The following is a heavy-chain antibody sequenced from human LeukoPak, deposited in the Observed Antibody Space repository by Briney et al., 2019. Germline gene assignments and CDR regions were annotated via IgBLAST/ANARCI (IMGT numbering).Heavy chain of an antibody. D-gene: IGHD3-22*01. V-gene: IGHV4-30-4*07. CDR1: GGSISSGGYS. CDR2: IYYNGNT. Sequence: SETLSLTCVVSGGSISSGGYSWSWIRQPPGKGLEWIGNIYYNGNTYYNPSLKSRVTISIDTSKNQFSLKLNSVTAADTAVYSCARGSLYYDDAFDYWGQGALVTVSS. CDR3: ARGSLYYDDAFDY. J-gene: IGHJ4*02.